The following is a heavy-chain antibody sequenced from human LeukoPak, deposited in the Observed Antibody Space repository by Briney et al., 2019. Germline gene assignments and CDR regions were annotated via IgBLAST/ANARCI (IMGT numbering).Heavy chain of an antibody. CDR2: ISSSSDTI. CDR1: GFTFSSYS. Sequence: GGSLRLSCAASGFTFSSYSMNWVRQAPGKGLEWVPYISSSSDTIYYADSVKGRFTISRDNAKNSLYLQMNSLRDEDTAVYYCARDKVDAVVPTAFDCWGQGTLVTVSS. J-gene: IGHJ4*02. D-gene: IGHD5-12*01. V-gene: IGHV3-48*02. CDR3: ARDKVDAVVPTAFDC.